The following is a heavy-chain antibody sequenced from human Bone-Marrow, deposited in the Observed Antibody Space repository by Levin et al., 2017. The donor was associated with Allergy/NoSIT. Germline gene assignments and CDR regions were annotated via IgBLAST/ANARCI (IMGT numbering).Heavy chain of an antibody. CDR1: GFTFGDYA. CDR2: IRSKAYGGTT. V-gene: IGHV3-49*04. CDR3: TSPRDFWSGYFDY. D-gene: IGHD3-3*01. Sequence: GGSLRLSCTASGFTFGDYAMSWVRQAPGKGLEWVGFIRSKAYGGTTEYAASVKGRFTISRDDSKSIAYLQMNSLKTEDTAVYYCTSPRDFWSGYFDYWGQGTLVTVSS. J-gene: IGHJ4*02.